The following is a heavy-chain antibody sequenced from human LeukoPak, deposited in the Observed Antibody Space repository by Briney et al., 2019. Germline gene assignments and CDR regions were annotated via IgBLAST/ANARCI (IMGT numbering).Heavy chain of an antibody. V-gene: IGHV4-34*01. CDR2: INHSGST. CDR3: ARLDYYGSGSPFWYFDY. Sequence: SETLSLTCAVYGGSFSGYYWSWIRQPPGKGLEWIGEINHSGSTNYNPSLKSRVTISVDTSKNQFSLKLSSVTAADTAVYYCARLDYYGSGSPFWYFDYWGQGSLVTVSS. CDR1: GGSFSGYY. D-gene: IGHD3-10*01. J-gene: IGHJ4*02.